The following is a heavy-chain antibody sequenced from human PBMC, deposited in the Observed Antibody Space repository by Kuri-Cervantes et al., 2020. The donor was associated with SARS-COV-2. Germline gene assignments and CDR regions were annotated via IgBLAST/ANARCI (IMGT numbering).Heavy chain of an antibody. CDR2: IYYSGST. CDR3: ARGRRAAQDYYYGMDV. CDR1: GGSISSYY. D-gene: IGHD6-13*01. J-gene: IGHJ6*02. V-gene: IGHV4-59*12. Sequence: ESLKISCTVSGGSISSYYWSWIRQPPGKGLEWIGYIYYSGSTYYNPSLKSRVTISVDTSKNQFSLKLSSVTAADTAVYYCARGRRAAQDYYYGMDVWGQGTTVTVSS.